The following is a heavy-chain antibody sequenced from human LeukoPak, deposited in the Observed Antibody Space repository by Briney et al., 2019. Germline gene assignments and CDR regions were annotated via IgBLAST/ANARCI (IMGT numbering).Heavy chain of an antibody. CDR2: FDPEDGET. Sequence: GASVKDSCKVSGYTLTELSMHWVRQAPGKGLEWMGGFDPEDGETIYAQEFQGRVTMTENTSTDTAYMELSSLRSEDTAVYYCATVVPAEAEYYGMDVWGQGTTVTVSS. CDR3: ATVVPAEAEYYGMDV. J-gene: IGHJ6*02. V-gene: IGHV1-24*01. D-gene: IGHD2-2*01. CDR1: GYTLTELS.